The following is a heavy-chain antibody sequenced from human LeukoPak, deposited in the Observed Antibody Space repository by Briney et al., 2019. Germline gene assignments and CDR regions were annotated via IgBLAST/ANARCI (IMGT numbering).Heavy chain of an antibody. J-gene: IGHJ4*02. V-gene: IGHV3-11*06. CDR2: ISSSGTYT. CDR3: AKIAGTYSPDY. D-gene: IGHD1-26*01. Sequence: PGGSLRLSCAASGFTFSSSAMTWVRQAPGKGLEWVSYISSSGTYTNYADSVKGRFTISRGNAKNSLYLQMNSLSAEDTAVYYCAKIAGTYSPDYWGQGTLVTVSS. CDR1: GFTFSSSA.